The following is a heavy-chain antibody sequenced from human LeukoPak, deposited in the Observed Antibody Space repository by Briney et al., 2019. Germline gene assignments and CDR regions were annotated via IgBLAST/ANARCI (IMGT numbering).Heavy chain of an antibody. CDR2: ISSGSGGTI. J-gene: IGHJ4*02. V-gene: IGHV3-48*03. CDR3: ASMTTYCGGHCYFFDY. D-gene: IGHD2-21*02. Sequence: PGGSLRLSCAASGFTFDDYGMSWVRQAPGKGLEWVSYISSGSGGTIYYADSVKGRFTISRDNAKNSLDLQMNSLRAEDTAVYYCASMTTYCGGHCYFFDYWGQGTLVTVSS. CDR1: GFTFDDYG.